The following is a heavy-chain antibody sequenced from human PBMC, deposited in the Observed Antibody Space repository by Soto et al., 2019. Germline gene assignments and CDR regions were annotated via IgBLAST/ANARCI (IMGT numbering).Heavy chain of an antibody. V-gene: IGHV4-34*01. Sequence: SETLSLTCAVYGGSFSGYYWSWIRQPPGKGLEWIGEINHSGGTNYNPSLKSRVTISVDTSKNQFSLKLSSVTAADTAVYYCARVNGRYSSSSQSYYYYYGMDVWGQGTTVTVSS. CDR3: ARVNGRYSSSSQSYYYYYGMDV. CDR2: INHSGGT. D-gene: IGHD6-6*01. CDR1: GGSFSGYY. J-gene: IGHJ6*02.